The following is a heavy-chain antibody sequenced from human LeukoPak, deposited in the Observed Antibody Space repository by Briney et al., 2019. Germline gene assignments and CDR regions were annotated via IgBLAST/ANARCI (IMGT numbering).Heavy chain of an antibody. Sequence: GRSLRLSCAASGFTLSTYGMHWVRQAPGKGLEWVAMISHDGNSKQYADFAKGRFTISRDNSKNTLYLQMNSLTTEDTAVYHCAKDRYGSDWYNYFDPWGQGALVTVSS. CDR3: AKDRYGSDWYNYFDP. D-gene: IGHD6-19*01. V-gene: IGHV3-30*18. CDR1: GFTLSTYG. J-gene: IGHJ5*02. CDR2: ISHDGNSK.